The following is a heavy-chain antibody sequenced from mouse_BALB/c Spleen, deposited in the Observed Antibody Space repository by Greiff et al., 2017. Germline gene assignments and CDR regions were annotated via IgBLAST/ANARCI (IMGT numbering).Heavy chain of an antibody. CDR3: ARGQTWFAY. CDR1: GFTFTDYY. V-gene: IGHV7-3*02. CDR2: IRNKANGYTT. J-gene: IGHJ3*01. Sequence: EVKVVESGGGLVQPGGSLRLSCATSGFTFTDYYMSWVRQPPGKALEWLGFIRNKANGYTTEYSASVKGRFTISRDNSQSILYLQMNTLRAEDSATYYCARGQTWFAYWGQGTLVTVSA.